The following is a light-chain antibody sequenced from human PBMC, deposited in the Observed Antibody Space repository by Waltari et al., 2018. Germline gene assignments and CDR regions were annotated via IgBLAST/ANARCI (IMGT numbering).Light chain of an antibody. CDR3: FSAADNTGV. Sequence: SYELTQPSSVSVSPGQTATITCSGDLLARKYVRWFQQRPGQAPLLGIFKDKERPSGIPERFSGSTSGTTVTLTISGAQVDDEADYFCFSAADNTGVFGGGTKLIVL. CDR1: LLARKY. V-gene: IGLV3-27*01. CDR2: KDK. J-gene: IGLJ3*02.